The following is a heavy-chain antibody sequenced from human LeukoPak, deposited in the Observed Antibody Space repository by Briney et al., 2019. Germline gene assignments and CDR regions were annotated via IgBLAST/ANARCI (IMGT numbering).Heavy chain of an antibody. CDR2: INHSGST. CDR1: GGSFSGYY. J-gene: IGHJ5*02. Sequence: SETLSLTCAVYGGSFSGYYWSWIRQPPGKGLEWIGEINHSGSTNYNPSLKSRVTISVDTSKNQFSLKLSSVTAADTAVYYCARVTYPRYSSSWYGSNWFDPWGQGTLVTVSS. CDR3: ARVTYPRYSSSWYGSNWFDP. V-gene: IGHV4-34*01. D-gene: IGHD6-13*01.